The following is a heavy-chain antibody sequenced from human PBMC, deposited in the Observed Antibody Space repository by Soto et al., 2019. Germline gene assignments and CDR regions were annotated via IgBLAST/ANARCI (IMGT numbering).Heavy chain of an antibody. V-gene: IGHV3-23*01. CDR1: GFTFSSFA. Sequence: EVQLLESGGGLVQPGGSLRLSCAASGFTFSSFAMTWVRQAPGKGLEWVSTISGSGDSTYYADSVKGRFTISRDNSKNTLYLQMNSLRAEDTAVYYCAKDPLGYSSGPDEAFDIWGQGTMVTVSS. CDR2: ISGSGDST. CDR3: AKDPLGYSSGPDEAFDI. J-gene: IGHJ3*02. D-gene: IGHD3-22*01.